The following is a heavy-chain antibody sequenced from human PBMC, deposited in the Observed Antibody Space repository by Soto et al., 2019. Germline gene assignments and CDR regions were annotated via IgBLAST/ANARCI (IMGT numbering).Heavy chain of an antibody. CDR2: IYPGDSET. CDR1: GFTFTNYW. D-gene: IGHD2-2*01. Sequence: GESLKISCRGSGFTFTNYWIAWLRQMPGKGLEWMGIIYPGDSETSYSPSFQGQVIISADKSINTAYLQWSSLKASDTAMYYCGKHEGYCGRTTCSSVDHWGQGTLVTVSS. J-gene: IGHJ4*02. V-gene: IGHV5-51*01. CDR3: GKHEGYCGRTTCSSVDH.